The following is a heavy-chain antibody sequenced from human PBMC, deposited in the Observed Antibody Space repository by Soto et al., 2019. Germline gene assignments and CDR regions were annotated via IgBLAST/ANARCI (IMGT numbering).Heavy chain of an antibody. J-gene: IGHJ6*02. D-gene: IGHD2-8*01. Sequence: SQTLSLTCAISGDSVSSNSAAWNWIRQSPSRGLEWLGRTYYRSKWYNDYALSVKSRITINPDTSKNQFSLQLNSVTPEDTAVYYCARDYSDYCTNGVCYTAKYYYYGMDVWGQGTTVTVSS. CDR1: GDSVSSNSAA. CDR2: TYYRSKWYN. V-gene: IGHV6-1*01. CDR3: ARDYSDYCTNGVCYTAKYYYYGMDV.